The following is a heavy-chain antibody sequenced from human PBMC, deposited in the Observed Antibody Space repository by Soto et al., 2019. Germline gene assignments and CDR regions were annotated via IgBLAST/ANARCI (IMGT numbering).Heavy chain of an antibody. J-gene: IGHJ6*03. CDR2: ISAYNGNT. D-gene: IGHD2-8*01. Sequence: QVQLVQSGAEVKKPGASVKVSCKASGYTFTSYGISWVRQAPGQGLEWMGWISAYNGNTNYAQKLQGRVTMNTDTSTSTAYMEPRSLRSDDTAVYYCARGPVGYCTNGVCPYYMDVWGKGTTVTVSS. CDR3: ARGPVGYCTNGVCPYYMDV. CDR1: GYTFTSYG. V-gene: IGHV1-18*01.